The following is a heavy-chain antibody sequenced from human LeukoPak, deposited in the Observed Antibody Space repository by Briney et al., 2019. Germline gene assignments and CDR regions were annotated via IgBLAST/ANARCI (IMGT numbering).Heavy chain of an antibody. Sequence: GGSLRLSCAASGFTFSRHWMHWVRQAPGKGLVWISRINSDASDKNYADFVKGRFTISRDNAKNTVYLQINSLRDEDTAVYYCTRVGYIDEGIDYWGQGTLVTVSS. CDR2: INSDASDK. J-gene: IGHJ4*02. V-gene: IGHV3-74*01. D-gene: IGHD5-24*01. CDR1: GFTFSRHW. CDR3: TRVGYIDEGIDY.